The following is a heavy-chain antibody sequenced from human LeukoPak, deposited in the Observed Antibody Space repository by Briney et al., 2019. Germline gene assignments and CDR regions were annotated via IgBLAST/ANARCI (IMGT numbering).Heavy chain of an antibody. CDR2: INHSGST. V-gene: IGHV4-34*01. D-gene: IGHD3-3*01. CDR1: GGSFSGYY. Sequence: SETLSLTCAVYGGSFSGYYWSWIRQPPGKGLEWIGEINHSGSTNYSPSLKSRVTISVDTSKNQFSLKLSSVTAADTAVYYCARRKAWASGYYLDYWGQGTLVTVSS. CDR3: ARRKAWASGYYLDY. J-gene: IGHJ4*02.